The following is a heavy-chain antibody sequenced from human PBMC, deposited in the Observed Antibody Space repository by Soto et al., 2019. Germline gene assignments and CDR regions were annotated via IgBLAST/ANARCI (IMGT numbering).Heavy chain of an antibody. D-gene: IGHD2-15*01. CDR1: GFTFSTYA. CDR2: ISFSGDST. Sequence: PGGSLRLSCAASGFTFSTYAMNWVRQAPGKGLEWISTISFSGDSTYYADSVKGRFTISRDNSKNTLYLQMNSLRAEDTAMYYCATRHLAYCSGGTCNPFDFWGQGALVTVSS. CDR3: ATRHLAYCSGGTCNPFDF. V-gene: IGHV3-23*01. J-gene: IGHJ4*02.